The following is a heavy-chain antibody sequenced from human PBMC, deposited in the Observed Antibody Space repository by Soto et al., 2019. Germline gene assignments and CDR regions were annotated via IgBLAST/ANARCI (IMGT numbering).Heavy chain of an antibody. J-gene: IGHJ6*02. CDR1: GGSISNYY. Sequence: SETLSLTCTVSGGSISNYYWSWFRQIPGKGLEWIGYVHDSWGSNYNPSLKSRVAISLDTSKSQFSLKLTSVTATDTAGYDCARQGFGALHGLGDVWGQGTTVTVSS. CDR3: ARQGFGALHGLGDV. D-gene: IGHD3-10*01. CDR2: VHDSWGS. V-gene: IGHV4-59*08.